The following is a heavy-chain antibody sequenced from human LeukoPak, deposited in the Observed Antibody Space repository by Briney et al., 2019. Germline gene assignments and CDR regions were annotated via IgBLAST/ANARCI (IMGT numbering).Heavy chain of an antibody. CDR1: GYSFTGYY. D-gene: IGHD6-19*01. CDR2: INPNSGGT. J-gene: IGHJ4*02. V-gene: IGHV1-2*02. CDR3: ARGNGHSSGSHLGY. Sequence: ASVKVSCKASGYSFTGYYMHWVRQAPGQGLEWMGWINPNSGGTKYAQKFKGRVTMTRDTSISTAYMELSRLRSDDTAVYYCARGNGHSSGSHLGYWGQGTLVTVSS.